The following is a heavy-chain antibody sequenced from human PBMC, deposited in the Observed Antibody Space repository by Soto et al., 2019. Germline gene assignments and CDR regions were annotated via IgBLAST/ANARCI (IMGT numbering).Heavy chain of an antibody. J-gene: IGHJ4*02. CDR3: ARDIGGGWYYFDS. D-gene: IGHD6-19*01. V-gene: IGHV3-53*01. CDR2: LYTAGNS. CDR1: GFTVSSNY. Sequence: GGSLRLSCVASGFTVSSNYMSWVRQAPGQGLEWVSVLYTAGNSYYADSMRGRFTISRDDSRNTLFLQMNSLRAEDTAVYYCARDIGGGWYYFDSWGQGTRVTVSS.